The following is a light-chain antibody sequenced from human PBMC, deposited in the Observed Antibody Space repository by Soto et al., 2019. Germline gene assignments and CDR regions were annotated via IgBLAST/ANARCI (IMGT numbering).Light chain of an antibody. J-gene: IGLJ2*01. CDR3: LSYDSRLSGVV. V-gene: IGLV1-40*01. Sequence: QAVVTQPPSVSGAPGQRVTISCTGSSSNIGAGYDVHWYQQLPGTAPKLLIYGNSNRPSGVPDRFSGSKSGTSASLAITGLQAEDEADYYCLSYDSRLSGVVFGGGTKLTVL. CDR2: GNS. CDR1: SSNIGAGYD.